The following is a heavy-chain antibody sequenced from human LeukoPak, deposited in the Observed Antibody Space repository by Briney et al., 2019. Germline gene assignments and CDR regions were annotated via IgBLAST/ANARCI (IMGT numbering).Heavy chain of an antibody. CDR3: AKALSRAARYLVLDP. J-gene: IGHJ5*02. V-gene: IGHV3-23*01. Sequence: GGSLRLSCAASGFTFSSYAMSWVRQAPGKGLEWVSAISGSGGSTYYADSVKGRFTISRDNSKNTLYLQMNSLRAEDTAVYYCAKALSRAARYLVLDPWGQGTLVTVFS. CDR1: GFTFSSYA. CDR2: ISGSGGST. D-gene: IGHD6-6*01.